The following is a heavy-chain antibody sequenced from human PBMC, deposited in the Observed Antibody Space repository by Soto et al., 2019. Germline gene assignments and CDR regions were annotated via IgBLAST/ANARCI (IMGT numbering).Heavy chain of an antibody. CDR1: GFSLTTPGEG. D-gene: IGHD2-21*02. CDR3: AHRHRVGTVTDGFDF. CDR2: IYSNNHK. Sequence: QITLRESGPTLVKPTQTLTLTCTFSGFSLTTPGEGVGWIRQPPGKALGWVAVIYSNNHKRVTPSLETRVGITKDTSKSQVVLTITNLEPADTATYFGAHRHRVGTVTDGFDFWGQGLLVTVTS. J-gene: IGHJ4*02. V-gene: IGHV2-5*01.